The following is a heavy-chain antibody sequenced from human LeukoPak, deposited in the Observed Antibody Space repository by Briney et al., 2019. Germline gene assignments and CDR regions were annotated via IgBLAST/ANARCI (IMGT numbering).Heavy chain of an antibody. CDR2: INDSGRI. Sequence: SETLSLTCAVYGGSFSNYYWSWIRQPPGKGLEWIGEINDSGRINYNPSLMSRVTVSVDTPKNQFSLRLPSVTATDTAVYYCARRWNYGRNYYIDVWGNGATVSVSS. V-gene: IGHV4-34*01. CDR1: GGSFSNYY. J-gene: IGHJ6*03. CDR3: ARRWNYGRNYYIDV. D-gene: IGHD1-7*01.